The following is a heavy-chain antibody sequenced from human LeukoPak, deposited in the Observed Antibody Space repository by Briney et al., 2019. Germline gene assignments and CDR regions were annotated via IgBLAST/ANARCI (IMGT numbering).Heavy chain of an antibody. J-gene: IGHJ4*02. CDR2: ISSDGNNY. V-gene: IGHV3-30-3*01. CDR1: RFPFSSYA. CDR3: ARDATRGYSYGFPFDY. Sequence: PGRSLRLSCAASRFPFSSYAMHWVRQAPGKGLEWVAVISSDGNNYYYADSVKGRFTISRDNSKNTLYLQMNSLRAEDTAVYYCARDATRGYSYGFPFDYWGQGTLVTVSS. D-gene: IGHD5-18*01.